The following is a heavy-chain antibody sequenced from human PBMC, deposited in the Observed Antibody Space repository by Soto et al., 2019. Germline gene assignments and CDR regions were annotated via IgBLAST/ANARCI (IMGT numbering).Heavy chain of an antibody. V-gene: IGHV4-59*01. CDR3: ARFSGAAGTWWFDH. J-gene: IGHJ5*02. Sequence: PSETLSLTCTVSGGSISSYYWSWIRQPPGKGLEWIGYIYYSGSTNYNPSLKSRVTISVDTSKNQFSLKLSSVTAADTAVYYCARFSGAAGTWWFDHWGQGTLVTVSS. CDR1: GGSISSYY. D-gene: IGHD6-13*01. CDR2: IYYSGST.